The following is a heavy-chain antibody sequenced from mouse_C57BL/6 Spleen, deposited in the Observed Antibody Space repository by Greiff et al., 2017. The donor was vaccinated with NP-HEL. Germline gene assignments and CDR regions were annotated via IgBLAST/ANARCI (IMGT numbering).Heavy chain of an antibody. CDR2: IYPSDSET. J-gene: IGHJ3*01. D-gene: IGHD2-3*01. CDR3: ARFGGYYFAY. CDR1: GYTFTSYW. V-gene: IGHV1-61*01. Sequence: QVQLQQPGAELVRPGSSVKLSCKASGYTFTSYWMDWVKQRPGQGLEWIGNIYPSDSETHYNQKFKDKATLTVDKSSSTAYMQLSSLTSEDSAVYYCARFGGYYFAYWGQGTLVTVSA.